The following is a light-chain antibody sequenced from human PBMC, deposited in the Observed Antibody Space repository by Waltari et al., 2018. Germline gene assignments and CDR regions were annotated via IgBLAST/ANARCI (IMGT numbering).Light chain of an antibody. CDR2: GAS. V-gene: IGKV3-15*01. CDR3: QQYNNWPPLT. J-gene: IGKJ4*01. CDR1: RSVNDN. Sequence: CRGSRSVNDNLAWYQQKRGQAPRLLIYGASTRASGIPVRFSGLGSGTEFTLTISSLLPEDFAVYYCQQYNNWPPLTFGEGTIVEMK.